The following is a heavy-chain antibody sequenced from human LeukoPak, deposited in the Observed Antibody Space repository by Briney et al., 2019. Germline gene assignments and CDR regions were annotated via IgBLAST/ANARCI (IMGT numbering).Heavy chain of an antibody. J-gene: IGHJ5*02. D-gene: IGHD3/OR15-3a*01. CDR1: GYSISSGYY. CDR2: IYYTGTT. V-gene: IGHV4-38-2*02. CDR3: ARQEIGLRSFDP. Sequence: SETLSLTCTVSGYSISSGYYWGWIRQSPGKNLEWLGSIYYTGTTHYNPSLKSRVTISVDTSKNQFSLNLSSVTAADTAVYYCARQEIGLRSFDPWGQGTLVTVSS.